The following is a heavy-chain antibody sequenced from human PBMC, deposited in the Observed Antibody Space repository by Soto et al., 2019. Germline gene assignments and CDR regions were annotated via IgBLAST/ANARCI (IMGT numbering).Heavy chain of an antibody. D-gene: IGHD6-13*01. CDR3: ARHEWIAAAGTLGY. Sequence: PSETLSLTCTVSGGSISSSSYYWGWIRQPPGKGLEWIGSIYYSGSTYYNPSLKSRVTISVDTSKNQFSLKLSSVTAADTAVYYCARHEWIAAAGTLGYWGQGTLVTVSS. CDR1: GGSISSSSYY. J-gene: IGHJ4*02. CDR2: IYYSGST. V-gene: IGHV4-39*01.